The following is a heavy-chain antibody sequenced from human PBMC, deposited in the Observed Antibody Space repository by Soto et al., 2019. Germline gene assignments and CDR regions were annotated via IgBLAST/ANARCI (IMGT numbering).Heavy chain of an antibody. CDR2: ISYDGSNK. D-gene: IGHD6-19*01. V-gene: IGHV3-30*18. CDR1: GFTFSSYG. CDR3: ANRPAVAGTV. Sequence: QVQLVESGGGVVQPGRSLRLSCAASGFTFSSYGMHWVRQAPGKGLEWVAVISYDGSNKYYADSVKGRFTISRDNSKNTLYLQMNSLRAEDTAVYYCANRPAVAGTVWGQGTLVTVSS. J-gene: IGHJ4*02.